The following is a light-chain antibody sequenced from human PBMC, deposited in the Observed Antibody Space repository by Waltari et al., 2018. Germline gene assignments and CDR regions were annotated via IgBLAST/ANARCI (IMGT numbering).Light chain of an antibody. J-gene: IGKJ1*01. CDR3: QQSQHTPRT. CDR1: ESIRGY. V-gene: IGKV1-39*01. CDR2: HAS. Sequence: DVQMTQSPSFLSASVGDTVTITCRASESIRGYLNWYQQKGSKAPNVLSFHASTLQSGVPSRFSGIGYGTDFTLTISSLQPEDFATYYCQQSQHTPRTFGQGTRVDLK.